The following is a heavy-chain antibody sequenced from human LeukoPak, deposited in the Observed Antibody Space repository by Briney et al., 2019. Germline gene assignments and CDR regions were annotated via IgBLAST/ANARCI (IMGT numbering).Heavy chain of an antibody. CDR3: ARYRSGVSCYSGYDY. D-gene: IGHD2-15*01. CDR2: ISTNGGGT. V-gene: IGHV3-64*01. J-gene: IGHJ4*02. CDR1: GFTFSTYA. Sequence: PGGSLRLSCAASGFTFSTYAMHWVRQTPGKGLEYVSAISTNGGGTYYANSVKGRFTISRDNSKNTLYLQMGSLRAEDMAVYYCARYRSGVSCYSGYDYWGQGTLVTVSS.